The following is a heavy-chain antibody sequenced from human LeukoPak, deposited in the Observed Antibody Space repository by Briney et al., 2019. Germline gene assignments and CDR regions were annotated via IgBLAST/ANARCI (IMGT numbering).Heavy chain of an antibody. CDR2: ISNDESNK. V-gene: IGHV3-30*03. D-gene: IGHD3-10*01. Sequence: GGSLRLSCAASGFTFSSSGMHWVRQAPGKGLEWVAVISNDESNKYYADSVKGRFTISRDNSKNTLYLQMNSLSAADTAVYYCARDGYYGSGSYDQGYYYYYMDVWGKGTTVTVSS. CDR3: ARDGYYGSGSYDQGYYYYYMDV. CDR1: GFTFSSSG. J-gene: IGHJ6*03.